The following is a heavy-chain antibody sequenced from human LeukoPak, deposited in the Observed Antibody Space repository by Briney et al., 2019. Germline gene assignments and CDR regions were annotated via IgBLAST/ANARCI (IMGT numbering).Heavy chain of an antibody. Sequence: ASVKVSCKAPGYSFTSYGVTWVRQAPRQGLEWMGWISTYNGHTVYAEKFQGRVTMTTGTSASIVHMELRSLKSDDTAVYYCAGISSGWSETMYYFDYWGQGTLVTVSS. V-gene: IGHV1-18*04. CDR2: ISTYNGHT. J-gene: IGHJ4*02. D-gene: IGHD6-19*01. CDR3: AGISSGWSETMYYFDY. CDR1: GYSFTSYG.